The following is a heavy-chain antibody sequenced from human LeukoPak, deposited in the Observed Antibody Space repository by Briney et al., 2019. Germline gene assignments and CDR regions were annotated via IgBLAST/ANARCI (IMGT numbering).Heavy chain of an antibody. D-gene: IGHD2-21*02. J-gene: IGHJ3*02. CDR2: IKKDGREK. CDR1: GFTFSNYW. V-gene: IGHV3-7*01. Sequence: GGSLRLSCAASGFTFSNYWMSWVRQAPGKGLEGVANIKKDGREKYYVDSVQGRFTISRDNAKNSLYLQMNSLTAEDTTVYYCSRAHVTGVDAFDIWGQGTMVTVSS. CDR3: SRAHVTGVDAFDI.